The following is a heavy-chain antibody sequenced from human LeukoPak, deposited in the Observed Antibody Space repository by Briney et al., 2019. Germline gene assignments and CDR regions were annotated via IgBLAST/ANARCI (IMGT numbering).Heavy chain of an antibody. V-gene: IGHV3-23*01. Sequence: GGSLRLSCAASGFSFSTYAMTWVRQAPGKGLDWVSAMSHSGDKTHYAPSVKGRFTISKDNSKTTLYLQMNTLRAEDTALYYCAKDWSCDYWGQGTLVTVSS. CDR2: MSHSGDKT. D-gene: IGHD1-26*01. CDR1: GFSFSTYA. J-gene: IGHJ4*02. CDR3: AKDWSCDY.